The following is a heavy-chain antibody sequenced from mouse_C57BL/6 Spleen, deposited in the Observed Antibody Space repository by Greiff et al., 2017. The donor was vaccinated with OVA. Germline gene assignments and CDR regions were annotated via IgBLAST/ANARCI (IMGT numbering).Heavy chain of an antibody. V-gene: IGHV3-6*01. D-gene: IGHD4-1*01. CDR2: ISYDGSN. J-gene: IGHJ2*01. Sequence: EVQRVESGPGLVKPSQSLSLTCSVTGYSITSGYYWNWIRQFPGNKLEWMGYISYDGSNNYNPSLKNRISITRDTSKNQFFLKLNSVTTEDTATYYCARDRLTGTPYFDYWGQGTTLTVSS. CDR1: GYSITSGYY. CDR3: ARDRLTGTPYFDY.